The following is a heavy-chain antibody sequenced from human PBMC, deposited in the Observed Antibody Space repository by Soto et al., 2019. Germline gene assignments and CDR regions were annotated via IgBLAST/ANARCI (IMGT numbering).Heavy chain of an antibody. D-gene: IGHD5-12*01. Sequence: PVGSLRLSCAASGFTFSSYSMNWFRQAPGKGLEWVSSISSSSSYISYADSVKGRFTISRDNAKNSLYLQMNSLRAEDTAVYYCARGGNGYNYPIDYWGQGTLVTVSS. CDR1: GFTFSSYS. J-gene: IGHJ4*02. V-gene: IGHV3-21*01. CDR3: ARGGNGYNYPIDY. CDR2: ISSSSSYI.